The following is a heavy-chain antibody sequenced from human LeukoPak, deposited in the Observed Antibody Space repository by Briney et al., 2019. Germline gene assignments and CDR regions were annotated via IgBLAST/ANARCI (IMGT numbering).Heavy chain of an antibody. CDR3: VRERIYYSDLAYKERENFDP. CDR1: GFTFSLYW. Sequence: GGSLRLSCAASGFTFSLYWMHWVRQGPGKGLMWVSRLNEDGSTADYADSVKGRFTMSRDSAKGKVFLEMRGLTVEDTAIYFCVRERIYYSDLAYKERENFDPWGRGTLVTVSS. J-gene: IGHJ5*02. CDR2: LNEDGSTA. D-gene: IGHD1-26*01. V-gene: IGHV3-74*01.